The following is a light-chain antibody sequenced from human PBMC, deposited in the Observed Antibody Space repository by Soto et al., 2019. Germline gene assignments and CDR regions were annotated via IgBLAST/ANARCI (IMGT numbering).Light chain of an antibody. Sequence: DIQMTQSPSSLSASVGDRVTITCRASQGISHFLAWYQQKPGKVPKLLIYAASILQSRVPPRFSGSGSGTDFTLTISSLQPEDVATYYCQKYNTVPRTFGQGTKVEI. J-gene: IGKJ1*01. CDR3: QKYNTVPRT. V-gene: IGKV1-27*01. CDR2: AAS. CDR1: QGISHF.